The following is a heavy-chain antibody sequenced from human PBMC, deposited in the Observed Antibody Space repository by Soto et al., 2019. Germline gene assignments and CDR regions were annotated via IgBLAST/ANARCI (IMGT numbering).Heavy chain of an antibody. Sequence: RQPPGKALEWRARIDWDDDKFYSTSLKTRLSSSKGTTKNQVVLTMNNMAPVDTATYYSTPSTIGGWLGTWGQGTLVTVSS. CDR2: IDWDDDK. D-gene: IGHD2-8*01. CDR3: TPSTIGGWLGT. V-gene: IGHV2-70*04. J-gene: IGHJ5*02.